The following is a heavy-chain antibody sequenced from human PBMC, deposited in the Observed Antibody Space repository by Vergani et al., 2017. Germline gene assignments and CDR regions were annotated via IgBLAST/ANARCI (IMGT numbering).Heavy chain of an antibody. CDR3: ARGPSSSWYGWFDP. D-gene: IGHD6-13*01. CDR1: GGSFSGYY. CDR2: INHSGST. J-gene: IGHJ5*02. V-gene: IGHV4-34*01. Sequence: QVQLQQWGAGLLKPSETLSLTCAVYGGSFSGYYWSWIRQPPGKGLEWIGEINHSGSTNYNPSLKSRVTISVDPSKNPFSLKLSSVTAADTAVYYCARGPSSSWYGWFDPWGQGTLVTVSS.